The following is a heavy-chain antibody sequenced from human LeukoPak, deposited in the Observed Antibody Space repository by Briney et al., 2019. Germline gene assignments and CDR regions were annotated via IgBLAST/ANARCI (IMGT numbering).Heavy chain of an antibody. D-gene: IGHD3-16*01. J-gene: IGHJ5*02. CDR2: MYYSGST. CDR3: ARVSYVVWWFDP. CDR1: GGSISSGGFY. Sequence: SQTLSLTCTVSGGSISSGGFYWSWIRQHPGKGLEWIGTMYYSGSTYYNPSLKSRVTILVDTSKNQFSLKLSSVTAADTAVYYCARVSYVVWWFDPWGQGTLVTVSS. V-gene: IGHV4-31*03.